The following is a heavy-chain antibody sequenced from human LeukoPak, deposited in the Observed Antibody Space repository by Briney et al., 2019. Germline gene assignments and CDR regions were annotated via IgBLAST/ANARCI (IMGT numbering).Heavy chain of an antibody. D-gene: IGHD3-22*01. V-gene: IGHV4-59*11. CDR3: AREYYYDSSAYYRYFDY. CDR1: AGSIISHY. Sequence: SETLSLTCTVSAGSIISHYWSWIRQPPGKGLEWIGYIYYSGSTNFNPSLKSRVTLSIDTSKNQFSLNLRSVTAADTAVYYCAREYYYDSSAYYRYFDYWGQGALVTVSS. CDR2: IYYSGST. J-gene: IGHJ4*02.